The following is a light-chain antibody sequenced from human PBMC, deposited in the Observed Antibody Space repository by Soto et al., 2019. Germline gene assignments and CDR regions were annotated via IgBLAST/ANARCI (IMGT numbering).Light chain of an antibody. CDR3: QQFNSYPFT. CDR2: DAS. V-gene: IGKV1-13*02. J-gene: IGKJ3*01. Sequence: AIQLTQSPSSLSAFVGDRVTITCRASQGISSALAWYQQKPGKAPKLLIYDASSLESGVPSRFSGSGSGTDFTLTISSLQPEDFATYSCQQFNSYPFTFGPGTKVDIK. CDR1: QGISSA.